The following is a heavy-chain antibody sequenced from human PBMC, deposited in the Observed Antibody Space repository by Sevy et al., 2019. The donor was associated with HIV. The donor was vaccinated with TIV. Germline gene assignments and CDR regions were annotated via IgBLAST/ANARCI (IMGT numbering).Heavy chain of an antibody. D-gene: IGHD2-21*01. CDR3: AREGISNSGGGAEYFHH. J-gene: IGHJ1*01. CDR2: IYYNVGT. V-gene: IGHV4-59*01. CDR1: DGSISNYF. Sequence: HSETLSLTCTVSDGSISNYFWSWIRQPPGKGLEWIGYIYYNVGTNYNPSLKSRVTISIDTSKNQFSLKLNSVTAAETAVYYCAREGISNSGGGAEYFHHWGQGTLVTVSS.